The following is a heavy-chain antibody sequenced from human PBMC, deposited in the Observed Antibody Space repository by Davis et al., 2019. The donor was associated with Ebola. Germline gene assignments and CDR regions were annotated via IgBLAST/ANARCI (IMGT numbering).Heavy chain of an antibody. V-gene: IGHV1-69*13. D-gene: IGHD1-26*01. CDR3: ARRVGARSGFDY. J-gene: IGHJ4*02. CDR1: GCTFSSYA. Sequence: AASVKVSCKASGCTFSSYAISWARQAPGQGLEWMGGIIPIFGTANYAQKFQGRVTITADESTSTAYMELSSLRSEDTAVYYCARRVGARSGFDYWGQGSLVTVSS. CDR2: IIPIFGTA.